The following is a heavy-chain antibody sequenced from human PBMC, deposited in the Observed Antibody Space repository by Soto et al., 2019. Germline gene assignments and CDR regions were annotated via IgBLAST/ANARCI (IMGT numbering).Heavy chain of an antibody. CDR1: GFTFSSYA. Sequence: EVQLLESGGGLVQPGGALRLSCAASGFTFSSYAMSWVRQAPGKGLEWVSAISGSGGSTYYADSVKGRFTISRDSSKITLYLKMNSLRAEDTAVYYCAKDLASYYDLCIGYSQAPWYFDLWGRGTLVTVSS. V-gene: IGHV3-23*01. J-gene: IGHJ2*01. CDR3: AKDLASYYDLCIGYSQAPWYFDL. D-gene: IGHD3-3*01. CDR2: ISGSGGST.